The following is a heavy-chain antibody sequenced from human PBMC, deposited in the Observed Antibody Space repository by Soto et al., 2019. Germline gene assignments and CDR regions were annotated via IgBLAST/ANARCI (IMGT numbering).Heavy chain of an antibody. D-gene: IGHD6-6*01. Sequence: QVQLVQSGAEVKKPGASVKVSCKASGYTFTSYGISWGRQAPGQGLEWMGWISAYNGNTNYAQKLQGRVTMTTDTATSTDNMELRSLRSNDTAVYYCARDGVYSSSAGPSPADDYLGQGTLVTVSS. J-gene: IGHJ4*02. CDR2: ISAYNGNT. V-gene: IGHV1-18*01. CDR1: GYTFTSYG. CDR3: ARDGVYSSSAGPSPADDY.